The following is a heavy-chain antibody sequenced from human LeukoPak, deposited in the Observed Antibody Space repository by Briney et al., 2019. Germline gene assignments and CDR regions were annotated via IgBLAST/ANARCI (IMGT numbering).Heavy chain of an antibody. CDR3: ARGATISETGYFDF. Sequence: SETLSLTCAVYGGSFSRYYWSWIPQSPGKGLEWIEEIDHRGDTNYNPSVKSRVTISVDTSKNQFSLKVRSLSAADTAVYYCARGATISETGYFDFWGQGTLVTVSS. J-gene: IGHJ4*03. CDR1: GGSFSRYY. CDR2: IDHRGDT. D-gene: IGHD5-24*01. V-gene: IGHV4-34*01.